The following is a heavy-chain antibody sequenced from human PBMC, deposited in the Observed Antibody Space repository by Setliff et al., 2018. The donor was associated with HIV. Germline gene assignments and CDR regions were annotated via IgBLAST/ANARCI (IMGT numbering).Heavy chain of an antibody. CDR1: GFPVSDNY. V-gene: IGHV3-53*01. CDR2: IYRDGAT. J-gene: IGHJ4*02. D-gene: IGHD4-17*01. CDR3: ARGRRYFGDYYY. Sequence: GESLKISCAVSGFPVSDNYMSWVRQAPGKGLEWVSVIYRDGATYYADFVKGRFTISRDIAKNTIYLQMNSLTSEDTAFYYCARGRRYFGDYYYWGQGTLVTVSS.